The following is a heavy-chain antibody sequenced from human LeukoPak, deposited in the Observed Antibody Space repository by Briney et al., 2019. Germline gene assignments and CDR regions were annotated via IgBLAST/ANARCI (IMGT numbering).Heavy chain of an antibody. J-gene: IGHJ5*02. CDR2: IYYSGGT. Sequence: SETLSLTCTVSGGSISSYYWSWIRQPPGKGLEWIGYIYYSGGTNYNPSLKSRVTISLDTSKNQFSLKLSSVTAADTAVYYCARLFPTHMYSSGDDPWGQGTLVTVSS. CDR1: GGSISSYY. V-gene: IGHV4-59*08. CDR3: ARLFPTHMYSSGDDP. D-gene: IGHD6-19*01.